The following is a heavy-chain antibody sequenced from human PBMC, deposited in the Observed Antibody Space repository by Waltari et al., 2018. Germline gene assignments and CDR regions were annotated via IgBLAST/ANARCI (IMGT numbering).Heavy chain of an antibody. CDR3: ARQNSYGYPYYGMDV. Sequence: EVQLAQSGAEVKKPGESLKISCKGSGYTFNSHNIAWVRQTPGKGLEWMGIIYPGNSDIRYSPSFQGQVTFSADKSISAAYLQWSSLKASDTAIYYCARQNSYGYPYYGMDVWGPGTTVTVSS. D-gene: IGHD5-18*01. J-gene: IGHJ6*02. V-gene: IGHV5-51*03. CDR2: IYPGNSDI. CDR1: GYTFNSHN.